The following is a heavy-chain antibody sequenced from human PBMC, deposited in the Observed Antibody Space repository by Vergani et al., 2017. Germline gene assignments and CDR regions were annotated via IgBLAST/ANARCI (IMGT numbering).Heavy chain of an antibody. D-gene: IGHD3-10*01. CDR1: GFTFNFYA. Sequence: EVQLLDSGGGLVQPGGSLRLSCAVSGFTFNFYAMSWVRQAPGKGLEWVSGISGSGASTYYADSVKGRFTISRDNPKNTLYLQMNSLRAEDTAVYYCAKGTALVGFGESYFDYWGLGILVTVSS. V-gene: IGHV3-23*01. CDR2: ISGSGAST. CDR3: AKGTALVGFGESYFDY. J-gene: IGHJ4*02.